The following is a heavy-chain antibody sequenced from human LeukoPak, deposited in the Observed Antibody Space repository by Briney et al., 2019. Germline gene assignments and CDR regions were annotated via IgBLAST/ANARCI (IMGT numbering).Heavy chain of an antibody. J-gene: IGHJ4*02. Sequence: GASVKVSCKASGYTFTSYGVSWVRQAPGQGPEWMGWISAYNDNTNYVQKYQGRVNMTTDTSSSTAYMELRNLRYDDSAIYYCARLYCSGGNCYGPPDYWGQGTLVTVSS. CDR1: GYTFTSYG. CDR2: ISAYNDNT. CDR3: ARLYCSGGNCYGPPDY. D-gene: IGHD2-15*01. V-gene: IGHV1-18*01.